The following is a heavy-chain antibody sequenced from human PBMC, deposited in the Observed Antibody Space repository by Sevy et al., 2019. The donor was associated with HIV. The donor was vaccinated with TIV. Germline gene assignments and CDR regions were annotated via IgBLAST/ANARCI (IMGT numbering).Heavy chain of an antibody. CDR3: ARATVNWNLDY. V-gene: IGHV3-30-3*01. CDR1: GFTFSSYA. CDR2: ISYDGSNK. Sequence: GGSLRLSCAASGFTFSSYAMHWVRQAPGKGLEWVAVISYDGSNKYYADSVKGRFTISRDNSKNTLYLQMNSLRAEDTAGYYCARATVNWNLDYWGQGPLVTVSS. J-gene: IGHJ4*02. D-gene: IGHD1-1*01.